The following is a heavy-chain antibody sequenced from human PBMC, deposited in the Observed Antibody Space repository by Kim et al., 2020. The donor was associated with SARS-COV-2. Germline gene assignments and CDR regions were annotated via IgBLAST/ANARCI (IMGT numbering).Heavy chain of an antibody. D-gene: IGHD3-10*01. J-gene: IGHJ4*02. CDR3: VKDRVRGVCDY. Sequence: YEDSVQDRFTHARDNSKNTVYLQMNSLRAEDTAVYYCVKDRVRGVCDYGGQGTLVTVSS. V-gene: IGHV3-23*01.